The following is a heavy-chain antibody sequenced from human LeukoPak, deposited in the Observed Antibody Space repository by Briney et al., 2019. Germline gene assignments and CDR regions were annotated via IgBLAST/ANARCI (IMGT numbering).Heavy chain of an antibody. J-gene: IGHJ4*02. Sequence: PSQNLSLNCTVSGGSISGGGYYWSWIRQHPGKGLEWIGYIYYSGSTYYNPSLMSRVTISVDTSKNQFSLKLSSVTAADTAVYYCARVWGGGTYYFDYWGQGTLVTVSS. CDR2: IYYSGST. CDR1: GGSISGGGYY. V-gene: IGHV4-31*03. CDR3: ARVWGGGTYYFDY. D-gene: IGHD4-23*01.